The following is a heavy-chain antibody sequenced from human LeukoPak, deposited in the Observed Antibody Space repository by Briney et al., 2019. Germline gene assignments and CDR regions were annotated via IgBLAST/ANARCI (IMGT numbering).Heavy chain of an antibody. CDR3: AREDSSSSPPMDV. V-gene: IGHV3-33*01. CDR2: IWYDGSNK. Sequence: GGSLRLSCAASGFTFSSYGMHWVRQAPGKGLEWVAVIWYDGSNKYYADSVKGRFTISRDNSKNTLYLQMNSLRAEDTAVYYCAREDSSSSPPMDVWGKGTTVTVSS. J-gene: IGHJ6*03. D-gene: IGHD6-6*01. CDR1: GFTFSSYG.